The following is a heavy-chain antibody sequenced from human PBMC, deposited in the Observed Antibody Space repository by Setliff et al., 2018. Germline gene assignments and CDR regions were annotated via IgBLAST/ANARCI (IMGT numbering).Heavy chain of an antibody. CDR1: GGSISSYY. Sequence: SETLSLTCTVSGGSISSYYWSWIQQPAGKGLEWIGRIYTSGSTNYNPSLKSRVTMSVDTSKNQFSLKLSSVTAADTAVYYCARDSRGNPPNYMDVWGKGTTVTVSS. V-gene: IGHV4-4*07. CDR2: IYTSGST. CDR3: ARDSRGNPPNYMDV. J-gene: IGHJ6*03.